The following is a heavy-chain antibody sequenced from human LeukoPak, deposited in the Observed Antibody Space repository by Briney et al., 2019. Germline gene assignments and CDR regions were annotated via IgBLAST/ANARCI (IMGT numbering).Heavy chain of an antibody. CDR3: ARGEGYYDSSGYGFLDY. V-gene: IGHV3-23*01. CDR1: GFIFSNYG. Sequence: AGGSLRLSCAASGFIFSNYGMNWVRQAPGKGLEWVAAISASGSATSYADSVKGRFTISRDNSKNTLYLQMNSLRAEDTAVYYCARGEGYYDSSGYGFLDYWGQGTLVTVSS. D-gene: IGHD3-22*01. J-gene: IGHJ4*02. CDR2: ISASGSAT.